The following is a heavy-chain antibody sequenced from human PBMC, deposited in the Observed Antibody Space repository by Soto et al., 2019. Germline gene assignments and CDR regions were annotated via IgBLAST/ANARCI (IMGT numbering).Heavy chain of an antibody. D-gene: IGHD3-10*01. CDR3: AKKYYFGSGSYVFYFDY. CDR1: GFTFSNYA. V-gene: IGHV3-23*01. Sequence: EVQLLESGGGSVQPGGSLRLSCAASGFTFSNYAMTWVRQAPGKGLEWVSTMSGTAGNTYYADSVKGRFTLSRDNSKNTLYLPMNSLRAEDTAVYYCAKKYYFGSGSYVFYFDYWGQGTLVTVSS. J-gene: IGHJ4*02. CDR2: MSGTAGNT.